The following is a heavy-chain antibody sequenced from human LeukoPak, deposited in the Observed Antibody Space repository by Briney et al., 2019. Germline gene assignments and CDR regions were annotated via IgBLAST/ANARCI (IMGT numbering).Heavy chain of an antibody. V-gene: IGHV3-30*03. CDR2: ISYDGSNK. Sequence: PGGSLRLSCAASGFTFSSYGMHWVRQAPGKGLEWVAVISYDGSNKYYADSVKGRFTISRDNSKNTLYLQMNSLSAEDTAVYYCAVVVQYYYYMDVWGKGTTVTISS. D-gene: IGHD2-15*01. CDR3: AVVVQYYYYMDV. CDR1: GFTFSSYG. J-gene: IGHJ6*03.